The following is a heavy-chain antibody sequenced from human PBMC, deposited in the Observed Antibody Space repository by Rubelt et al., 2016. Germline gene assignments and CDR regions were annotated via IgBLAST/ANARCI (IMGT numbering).Heavy chain of an antibody. CDR3: ARGFDY. V-gene: IGHV3-48*04. J-gene: IGHJ4*02. CDR2: ISFSSSAI. Sequence: GGGLVQPGGSLRLSCAASGFTFSSYSMNWVRQAPGKGLEWVSYISFSSSAIYYADSVKGRFTISRDNAKNSLYLQMNSLRAEDSALYYCARGFDYWGQGTLVTVSS. CDR1: GFTFSSYS.